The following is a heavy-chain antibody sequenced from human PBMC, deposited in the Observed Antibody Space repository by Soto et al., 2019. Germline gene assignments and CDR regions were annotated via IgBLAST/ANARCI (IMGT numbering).Heavy chain of an antibody. CDR2: IIPIFGTA. CDR1: GGTFSSYA. J-gene: IGHJ3*02. D-gene: IGHD3-16*02. CDR3: ASPGVVRYPFDI. V-gene: IGHV1-69*12. Sequence: QVQLVQSGAEVKKPGSSVKVSCKASGGTFSSYAISWVRQAPGQGLEWMGGIIPIFGTANYAQKFQGRVTITADESTSTAYMELCSRGSEDTAGYYCASPGVVRYPFDIWGQGTMVTVSS.